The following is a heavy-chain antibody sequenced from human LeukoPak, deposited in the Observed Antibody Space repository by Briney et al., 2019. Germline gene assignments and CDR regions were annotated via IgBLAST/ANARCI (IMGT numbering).Heavy chain of an antibody. V-gene: IGHV4-34*01. D-gene: IGHD3-9*01. CDR1: GGSFSGYY. J-gene: IGHJ5*02. CDR3: ARGFAYFDP. Sequence: SETLSLTCVVSGGSFSGYYWSWIRQPPGKGLEWIGEINHSGSTNYNPSLKSRVTISVDTSKNQFSLKLSSVTAADTAVYYCARGFAYFDPWGQGTLVTVSS. CDR2: INHSGST.